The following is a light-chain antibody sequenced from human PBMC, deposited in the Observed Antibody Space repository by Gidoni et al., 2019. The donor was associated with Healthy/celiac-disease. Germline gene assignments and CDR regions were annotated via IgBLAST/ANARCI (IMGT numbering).Light chain of an antibody. V-gene: IGKV4-1*01. CDR1: QSVLYSSNNKNY. CDR3: QQYYSTPRT. Sequence: DIVMTKSPDSLAVSLGERATINCKSSQSVLYSSNNKNYLAWYQQKPGQPPMLLIYWASTRDSGVPDRFSGSGSGTDFTLTISSLQAEDVAVYYCQQYYSTPRTFGQGTKVEIK. CDR2: WAS. J-gene: IGKJ1*01.